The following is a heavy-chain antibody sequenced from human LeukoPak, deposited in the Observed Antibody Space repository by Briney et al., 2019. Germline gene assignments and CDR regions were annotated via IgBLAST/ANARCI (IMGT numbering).Heavy chain of an antibody. V-gene: IGHV1-3*01. J-gene: IGHJ6*02. CDR3: ARDWHYYDSSGYYYYYGMDV. Sequence: GASVKVSCKASGYTFTSHAIHWVRQAPGQRLEWMGWINAGNGNTKYSQKFQGRVTITRDTSASTAYMELSSLRSEDTAVYYCARDWHYYDSSGYYYYYGMDVWGQGTTVTVSS. CDR1: GYTFTSHA. CDR2: INAGNGNT. D-gene: IGHD3-22*01.